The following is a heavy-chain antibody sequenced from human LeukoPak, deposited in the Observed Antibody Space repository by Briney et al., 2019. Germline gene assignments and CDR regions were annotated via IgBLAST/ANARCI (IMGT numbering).Heavy chain of an antibody. D-gene: IGHD2-2*01. J-gene: IGHJ5*02. CDR3: ATGYQLLPYNWFDP. CDR2: FDPEDGET. Sequence: ASVTVSCTVSGYTLTELSMHWARQAPGKGLEWMGGFDPEDGETIYAQKFQGRVTMTEDTSTDTAYMELSSLRSEDTAVYYCATGYQLLPYNWFDPWGQGTLVTVSS. V-gene: IGHV1-24*01. CDR1: GYTLTELS.